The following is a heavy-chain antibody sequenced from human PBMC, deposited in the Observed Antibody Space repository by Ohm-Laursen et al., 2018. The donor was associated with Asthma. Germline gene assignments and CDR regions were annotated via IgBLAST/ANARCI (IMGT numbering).Heavy chain of an antibody. CDR1: GYTFTDYY. J-gene: IGHJ6*02. D-gene: IGHD3-22*01. CDR2: VDPEDGET. CDR3: ATAPSYDSSGPSVYGMDV. Sequence: GASVKVSCKVSGYTFTDYYMHWVQQAPGKGLEWMGLVDPEDGETIYAEKFQGRVTITADTSTDTAYMELSSLRSEDTAVYYCATAPSYDSSGPSVYGMDVWGQGTTVTVSS. V-gene: IGHV1-69-2*01.